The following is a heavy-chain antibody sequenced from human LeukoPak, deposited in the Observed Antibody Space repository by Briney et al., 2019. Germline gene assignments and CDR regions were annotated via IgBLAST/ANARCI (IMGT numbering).Heavy chain of an antibody. Sequence: GGSLRLSCAASGFTFSSYSMNWVRQAPGQGLEWVAEISYDGGGKYYGDSAKGRLTISRDNSKNTLYLQMNSLRPEDTAVYYCARDFHGLDVWGQGTTVTVS. CDR2: ISYDGGGK. CDR1: GFTFSSYS. CDR3: ARDFHGLDV. J-gene: IGHJ6*01. V-gene: IGHV3-30*03.